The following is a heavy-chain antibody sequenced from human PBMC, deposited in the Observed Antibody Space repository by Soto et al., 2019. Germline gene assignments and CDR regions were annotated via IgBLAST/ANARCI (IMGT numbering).Heavy chain of an antibody. CDR2: ISAHNGNT. CDR1: GYTFTSYG. J-gene: IGHJ4*02. D-gene: IGHD1-1*01. V-gene: IGHV1-18*01. Sequence: QVHLVQSGAEVKKPAASVKVSCKGSGYTFTSYGITWMRQAPGQGLEWMGWISAHNGNTDYAQKLQGRVTVTRDPSTSTAYMELRSLRSDDTAVYYCARGRYGDYWGQGALVTVSS. CDR3: ARGRYGDY.